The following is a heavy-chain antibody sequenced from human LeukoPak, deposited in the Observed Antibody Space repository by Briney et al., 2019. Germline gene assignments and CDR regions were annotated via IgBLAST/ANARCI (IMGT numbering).Heavy chain of an antibody. CDR2: IYYSGST. D-gene: IGHD3-10*01. J-gene: IGHJ3*02. V-gene: IGHV4-61*01. CDR3: ARVEWFGELSPFDI. CDR1: GGSVSSVTYY. Sequence: SETLSFNCTVSGGSVSSVTYYWSWIRQPPGEGLERIGYIYYSGSTNYNPSLKSRVTISVDTSKNQFSLKLSSVTAADTAVYYCARVEWFGELSPFDIWGQGTMVTVSS.